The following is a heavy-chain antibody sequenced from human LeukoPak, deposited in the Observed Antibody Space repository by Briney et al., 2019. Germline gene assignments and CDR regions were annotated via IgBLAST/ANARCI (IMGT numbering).Heavy chain of an antibody. J-gene: IGHJ6*02. Sequence: ASVKVPCKASGYTFTGYYMHWVRQAPGQGLEWMGSINPNSGGTNYAQKFQGWVTMTRDTSISTAYMELSRLRSDDTAVYYCARELRPHFYYYYYGMDVWGQGTTVTVSS. CDR2: INPNSGGT. CDR3: ARELRPHFYYYYYGMDV. CDR1: GYTFTGYY. V-gene: IGHV1-2*04. D-gene: IGHD5-12*01.